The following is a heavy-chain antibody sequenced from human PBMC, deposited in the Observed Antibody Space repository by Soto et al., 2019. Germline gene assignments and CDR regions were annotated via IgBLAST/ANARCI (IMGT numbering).Heavy chain of an antibody. CDR3: ARNTPAISISDH. Sequence: QLQLQESGPGLVKPSETLSLTCTVSGGSISSSSYYWGWIRQPPGKGLEWIGSIYYSGSTYYNPSLKSRVTRSVDTSKNQFSLKRSSVTAADTAVYYCARNTPAISISDHWGQGTLVTVSS. J-gene: IGHJ4*02. V-gene: IGHV4-39*01. D-gene: IGHD2-15*01. CDR1: GGSISSSSYY. CDR2: IYYSGST.